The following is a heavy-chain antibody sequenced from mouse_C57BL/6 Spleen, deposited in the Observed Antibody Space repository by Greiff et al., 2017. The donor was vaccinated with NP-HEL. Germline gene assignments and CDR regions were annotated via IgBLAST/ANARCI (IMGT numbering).Heavy chain of an antibody. CDR3: ARKLDYGSSPFAY. CDR2: IDPSDSET. V-gene: IGHV1-52*01. D-gene: IGHD1-1*01. J-gene: IGHJ3*01. CDR1: GYTFTSYW. Sequence: QVQLKQPGAELVRPGSSVKLSCKASGYTFTSYWMHWVKQRPIQGLEWIGNIDPSDSETHYNQKFKDKATLTVDKSSSTAYMQLSSLTSEDSAVYYCARKLDYGSSPFAYWGQGTLVTVSA.